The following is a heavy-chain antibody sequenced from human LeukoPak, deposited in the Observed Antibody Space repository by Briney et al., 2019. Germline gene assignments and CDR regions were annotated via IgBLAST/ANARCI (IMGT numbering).Heavy chain of an antibody. J-gene: IGHJ4*02. CDR3: ARSSTTMTTGDY. CDR2: TYYTGST. D-gene: IGHD4-17*01. V-gene: IGHV4-39*01. CDR1: GDSIDKSTYY. Sequence: PSETLSLTCTVSGDSIDKSTYYWGWIRQPPGKGLEWIGSTYYTGSTYYNPSLKSRVTVSVGTSKNQFSLKLSSVTAADTAVYYCARSSTTMTTGDYWGPGTLVTVSS.